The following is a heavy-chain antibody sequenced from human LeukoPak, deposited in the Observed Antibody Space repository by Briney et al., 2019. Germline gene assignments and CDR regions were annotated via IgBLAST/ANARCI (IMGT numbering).Heavy chain of an antibody. V-gene: IGHV1-2*02. CDR3: ASWPLGVVVPAAGHAFDI. J-gene: IGHJ3*02. CDR2: VNPNSGGT. D-gene: IGHD2-2*01. Sequence: ASVKVSCKASGYTFTGYYMHWVRQTPGQGLEWMRWVNPNSGGTNYAQKFQGRVTMTRDTSISIAYMELSRLRSDDTAVYYCASWPLGVVVPAAGHAFDIWGQGTMVTVSS. CDR1: GYTFTGYY.